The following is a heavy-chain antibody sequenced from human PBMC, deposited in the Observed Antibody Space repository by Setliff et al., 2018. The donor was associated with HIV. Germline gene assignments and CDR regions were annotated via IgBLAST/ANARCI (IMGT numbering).Heavy chain of an antibody. V-gene: IGHV1-2*02. D-gene: IGHD4-17*01. CDR3: ARGQASNDYGVSF. CDR1: GYTFTGYY. J-gene: IGHJ3*01. Sequence: GASVKVSCKASGYTFTGYYMHWVRQAPGQGLEWMGWINPNSGGTNYAQKFQGRVTMTRDTSTSTVYMELSSLRSEDTAVYYCARGQASNDYGVSFWGQGTMVTVSS. CDR2: INPNSGGT.